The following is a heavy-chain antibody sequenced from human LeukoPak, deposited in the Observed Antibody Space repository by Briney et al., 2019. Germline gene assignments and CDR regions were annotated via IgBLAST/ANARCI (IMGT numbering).Heavy chain of an antibody. J-gene: IGHJ4*02. D-gene: IGHD3-10*01. V-gene: IGHV4-4*07. CDR2: IYTSYFT. CDR3: ARVHIVTGTYFDS. CDR1: GDSMSGYS. Sequence: SSETLSLTCTISGDSMSGYSWSWLRQPAGKELEWIGRIYTSYFTEYNLSLDGRVTMSIDTSKNQFSLMLDSVTAADTAIYYCARVHIVTGTYFDSWGQGALVTVSS.